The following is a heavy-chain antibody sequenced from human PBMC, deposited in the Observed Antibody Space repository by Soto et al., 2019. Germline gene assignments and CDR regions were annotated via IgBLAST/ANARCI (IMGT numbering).Heavy chain of an antibody. V-gene: IGHV1-3*01. J-gene: IGHJ1*01. CDR3: ARKVGASAH. D-gene: IGHD1-26*01. CDR2: INAGNGDT. CDR1: GYTFSSFA. Sequence: QVQLVQSGAEVKKPGASVKVSCKASGYTFSSFAIHWVRQAPGQRLEWMGWINAGNGDTKYSQKFQGRVTIARDTAASTAYMELGSLTFEGTAVYYCARKVGASAHWGQCTLVTVSS.